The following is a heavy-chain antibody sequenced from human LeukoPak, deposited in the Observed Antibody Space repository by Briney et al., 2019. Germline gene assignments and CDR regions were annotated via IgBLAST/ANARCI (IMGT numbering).Heavy chain of an antibody. CDR1: GFTSSSYW. J-gene: IGHJ4*02. CDR3: ARDFRWWRY. CDR2: IKQDGSEK. D-gene: IGHD2-8*02. Sequence: GGSLRLSCAGSGFTSSSYWMRWVRQAPGKALEWVANIKQDGSEKYYVDSVKGRFTISRDNAKNSLYLQMNSLRAEDTAVYYCARDFRWWRYWGQGTLVTVSS. V-gene: IGHV3-7*01.